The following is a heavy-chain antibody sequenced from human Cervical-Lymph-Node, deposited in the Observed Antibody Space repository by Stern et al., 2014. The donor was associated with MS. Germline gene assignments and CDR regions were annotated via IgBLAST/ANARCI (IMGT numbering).Heavy chain of an antibody. D-gene: IGHD3-10*01. CDR3: ALGGFGHYFEY. Sequence: QVQLVQSGAEVQKPGSSVKVSCRASGGTFSSSDISWVRQAPGQGLEWMGGIIPIIGTANYAQKYQGRVTITADESTSTDYMELSSLRSEDTAIYYCALGGFGHYFEYWGQGTLVTVSS. J-gene: IGHJ4*02. CDR2: IIPIIGTA. V-gene: IGHV1-69*01. CDR1: GGTFSSSD.